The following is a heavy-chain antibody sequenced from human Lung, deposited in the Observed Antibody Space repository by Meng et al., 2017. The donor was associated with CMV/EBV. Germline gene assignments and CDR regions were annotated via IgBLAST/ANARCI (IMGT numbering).Heavy chain of an antibody. CDR2: IYKSGRT. J-gene: IGHJ4*02. Sequence: SXTLSLTCTVSGYSISSGYYWGWIRQPPGKGLEWIGNIYKSGRTFYSPSLKTRVTMSVDTSKNQFSLKLRSVTAADTAVYYCARFPFDYWGQGPLVTVSS. CDR1: GYSISSGYY. V-gene: IGHV4-38-2*02. CDR3: ARFPFDY.